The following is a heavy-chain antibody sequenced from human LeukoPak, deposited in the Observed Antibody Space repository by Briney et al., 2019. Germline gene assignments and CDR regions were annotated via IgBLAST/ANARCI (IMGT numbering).Heavy chain of an antibody. CDR3: ARDQYYYASGSGYDY. CDR1: GGSISSSSYY. J-gene: IGHJ4*02. V-gene: IGHV4-39*07. Sequence: SETLSLTCTVSGGSISSSSYYWGWIRQPPGKGLEWIGEINHSGSTNYNPSLKSRFTISVDTSKNQFSLKLSSVAAADTAVYYCARDQYYYASGSGYDYWGQGTLVTVSS. CDR2: INHSGST. D-gene: IGHD3-10*01.